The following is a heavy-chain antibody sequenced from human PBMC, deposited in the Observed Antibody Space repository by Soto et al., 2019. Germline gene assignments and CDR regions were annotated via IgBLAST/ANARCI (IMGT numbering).Heavy chain of an antibody. CDR2: ISYDGGNT. D-gene: IGHD2-2*01. V-gene: IGHV3-30*03. CDR1: GFTFHSYG. CDR3: AVASEEFQLRSGAWFFDY. Sequence: QVHLVESGGGVVQPGRSLRLSCAASGFTFHSYGMHWVRHAPGKGLEWVAHISYDGGNTYYSDSVKGRFTISRDNSNNALYLQMNSLRTEDAAVYHCAVASEEFQLRSGAWFFDYWGQVSLVTVSS. J-gene: IGHJ4*02.